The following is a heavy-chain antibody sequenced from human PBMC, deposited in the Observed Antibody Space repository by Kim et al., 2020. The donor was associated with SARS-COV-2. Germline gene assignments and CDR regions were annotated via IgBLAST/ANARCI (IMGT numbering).Heavy chain of an antibody. J-gene: IGHJ4*02. CDR2: FDPEDGET. Sequence: ASVKVSCKVSGYTLTELSMHWVRQAPGKGLEWMGGFDPEDGETIYAQKFQGRVTMTEDTSTDTAYMELSSLRSEDTAVYYCATTAPVRRDYYDSSGHPDYFDYWGQGTLVTVSS. V-gene: IGHV1-24*01. CDR1: GYTLTELS. D-gene: IGHD3-22*01. CDR3: ATTAPVRRDYYDSSGHPDYFDY.